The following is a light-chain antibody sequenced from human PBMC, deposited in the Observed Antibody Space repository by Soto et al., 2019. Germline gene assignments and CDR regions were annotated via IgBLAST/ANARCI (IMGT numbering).Light chain of an antibody. CDR2: HVS. CDR1: GTDVGQYNY. Sequence: QSVLTQPPSASGSPGQSVTISCTGAGTDVGQYNYVSWYQQHPGKAPKLLIHHVSRRPSGVPARFSGSKSGNTASLTVSGLQTEDEADCYCISYTDRQSYLFGTGTKVTVL. V-gene: IGLV2-8*01. J-gene: IGLJ1*01. CDR3: ISYTDRQSYL.